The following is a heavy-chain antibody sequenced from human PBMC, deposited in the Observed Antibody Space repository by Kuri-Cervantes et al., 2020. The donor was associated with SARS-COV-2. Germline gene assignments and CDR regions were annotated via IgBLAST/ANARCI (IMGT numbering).Heavy chain of an antibody. Sequence: ESLKISCAASGFTFSNAWMSWVRQAPGKGLEWIGEINHSGSTNYNPSLKSRVTISLDTSKNQFSLRLSSVTVADTAVYYCARSESDYYYYMDVWGKGTTVTVSS. V-gene: IGHV4-34*01. CDR3: ARSESDYYYYMDV. CDR1: GFTFSNAW. CDR2: INHSGST. J-gene: IGHJ6*03.